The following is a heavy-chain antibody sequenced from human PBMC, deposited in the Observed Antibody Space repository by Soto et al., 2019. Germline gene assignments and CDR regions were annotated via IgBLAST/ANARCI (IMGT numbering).Heavy chain of an antibody. CDR1: GGSISSDGNY. Sequence: QVQLQESGPGLVKSSQTLSLTCTVSGGSISSDGNYWSWIRQHPGKGLEWIGYIYYSGSTYYNPSLNSRVTISVYTSKNQFSLKLNSVTAADTAVYYCARARMVRGIIYYYGMDVWGQGTTVTVSS. D-gene: IGHD3-10*01. V-gene: IGHV4-31*03. J-gene: IGHJ6*02. CDR3: ARARMVRGIIYYYGMDV. CDR2: IYYSGST.